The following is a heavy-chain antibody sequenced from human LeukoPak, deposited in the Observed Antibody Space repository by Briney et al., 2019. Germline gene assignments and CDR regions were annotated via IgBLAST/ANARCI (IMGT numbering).Heavy chain of an antibody. CDR1: GGAISSESYY. J-gene: IGHJ5*02. V-gene: IGHV4-61*02. CDR3: ARALVLGELNWFDP. D-gene: IGHD3-16*01. Sequence: PSETLSLTCTVSGGAISSESYYWSWIRQPAGKGLEWIGRIYTSGITNYNPSLKSRVTISVDTSKSQFSLNLSSVTAADTAVYYCARALVLGELNWFDPWGQGTLVTVSA. CDR2: IYTSGIT.